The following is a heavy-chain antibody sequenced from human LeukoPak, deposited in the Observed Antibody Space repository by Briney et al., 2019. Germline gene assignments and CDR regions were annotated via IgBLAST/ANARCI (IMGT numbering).Heavy chain of an antibody. CDR2: IYYSGST. D-gene: IGHD4-11*01. CDR3: ASLRERSYYARGFDY. J-gene: IGHJ4*02. CDR1: GGSISSSSYY. Sequence: SETLSLTCTVSGGSISSSSYYWGWIRPPPGKGLEWIGSIYYSGSTYYNPSLKSRVTISVDTSKNQFSLKLSSVTAADTAVYYCASLRERSYYARGFDYWGQGTLVTVSS. V-gene: IGHV4-39*01.